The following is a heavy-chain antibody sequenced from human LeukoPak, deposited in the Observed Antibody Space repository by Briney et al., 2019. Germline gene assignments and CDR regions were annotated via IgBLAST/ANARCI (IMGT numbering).Heavy chain of an antibody. CDR1: GFSFSSYR. CDR2: INQDGSDK. V-gene: IGHV3-7*01. J-gene: IGHJ3*02. Sequence: GGSLRLSCAASGFSFSSYRMGWVRQAPGKGLEWVANINQDGSDKYYVESLQGRFTISRDNAKNSLFLQMTSLRADDTAVYYCAKEAGQDYGALDAFDIWGQGTMVTVSS. CDR3: AKEAGQDYGALDAFDI. D-gene: IGHD4-17*01.